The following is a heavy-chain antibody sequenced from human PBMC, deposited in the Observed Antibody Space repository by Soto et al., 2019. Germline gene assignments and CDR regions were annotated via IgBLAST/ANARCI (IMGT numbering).Heavy chain of an antibody. Sequence: GGSLRLSCEGSGFTFSSYSMNWVRQAPGKGLEWVSSISGSGGYIYYADSVKGRFAISRDNAKNSLYLQMTSLRDEDTALYYCARDRQSTPWYAADYWGQGSLVTVSS. CDR2: ISGSGGYI. V-gene: IGHV3-21*01. J-gene: IGHJ4*02. CDR1: GFTFSSYS. D-gene: IGHD6-13*01. CDR3: ARDRQSTPWYAADY.